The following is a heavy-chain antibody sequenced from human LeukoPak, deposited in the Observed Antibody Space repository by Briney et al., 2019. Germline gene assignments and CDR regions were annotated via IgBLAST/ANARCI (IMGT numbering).Heavy chain of an antibody. CDR1: GFTFSSYA. D-gene: IGHD1-20*01. V-gene: IGHV3-23*01. Sequence: PGGSLRLSCAASGFTFSSYAMSWVRQAPGKGLEWVTAISGSGGSTYYADSVKGRFTISRDNSKNTLYLQMNRLRAEDTAVYYCAKYNWLGATWAYFDYWGQGTLVTVSS. J-gene: IGHJ4*02. CDR2: ISGSGGST. CDR3: AKYNWLGATWAYFDY.